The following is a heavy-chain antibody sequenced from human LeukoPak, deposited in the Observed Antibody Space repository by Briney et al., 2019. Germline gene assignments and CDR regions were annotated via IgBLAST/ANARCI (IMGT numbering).Heavy chain of an antibody. D-gene: IGHD6-19*01. CDR2: IYPGDSDT. Sequence: GESLKISCKGSGYSFTSYWIGWVRQLPGKGLEWMGIIYPGDSDTRYSPSFQGQVTISADKSISTAYLQWSSLRAEDTAVYYCAREPRIAVAGEFDYWGQGTLVTVSS. CDR3: AREPRIAVAGEFDY. V-gene: IGHV5-51*01. J-gene: IGHJ4*02. CDR1: GYSFTSYW.